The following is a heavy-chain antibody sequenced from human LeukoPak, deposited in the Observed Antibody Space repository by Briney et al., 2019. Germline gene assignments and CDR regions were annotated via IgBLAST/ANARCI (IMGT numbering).Heavy chain of an antibody. CDR2: SYPGDSDT. D-gene: IGHD3-10*01. CDR3: VIDTNNFYGSGSFDY. V-gene: IGHV5-51*01. J-gene: IGHJ4*02. Sequence: GLPRNISCTASAYTSPSYWIGWAGHVSANRLDWMGISYPGDSDTRYSPSFQGQVTISADKSIGTAYLQWSSLKASDTAMYYCVIDTNNFYGSGSFDYWGQGTLVTVSS. CDR1: AYTSPSYW.